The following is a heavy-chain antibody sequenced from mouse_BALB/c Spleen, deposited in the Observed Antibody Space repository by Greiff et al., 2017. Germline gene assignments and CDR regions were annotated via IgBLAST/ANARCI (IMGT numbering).Heavy chain of an antibody. V-gene: IGHV2-9*02. CDR3: ARAYGNYVGYAMDY. Sequence: QVQLQQSGPGLVAPSQSLSITCTVSGFSLTSYGVHWVRQPPGKGLEWLGVIWAGGSTNYNSALMSRLSISKDNSKSQVFLKMNSLQTDDTAMYYCARAYGNYVGYAMDYWGQGTSVTVSS. CDR2: IWAGGST. CDR1: GFSLTSYG. D-gene: IGHD2-1*01. J-gene: IGHJ4*01.